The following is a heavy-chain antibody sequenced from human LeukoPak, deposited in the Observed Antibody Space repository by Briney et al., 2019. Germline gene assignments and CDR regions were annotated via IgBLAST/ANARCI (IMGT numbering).Heavy chain of an antibody. D-gene: IGHD4-4*01. CDR1: GFTFSSYA. J-gene: IGHJ6*02. Sequence: GRSLRLSCAASGFTFSSYAMHWVRQAPGKGLEWVAVISYDGSNKYYADSVKGRFTTSRDNSKNTLFLQMNSLRAEDTAVYYCARVTTVSTYYYYYGMDVWGQGTTVTVSS. CDR2: ISYDGSNK. V-gene: IGHV3-30-3*01. CDR3: ARVTTVSTYYYYYGMDV.